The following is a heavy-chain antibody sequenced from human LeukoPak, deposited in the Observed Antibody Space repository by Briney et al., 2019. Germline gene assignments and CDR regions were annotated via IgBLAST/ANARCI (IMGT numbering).Heavy chain of an antibody. D-gene: IGHD5-24*01. V-gene: IGHV4-30-2*01. Sequence: SQTLSLTCTVSGDSISTGGYYWSWIRQPPGKGLEWIGYIYHSGNTYYNPSLKSRVTISVDRSKNQFSLKLSSVTAADTAVYYCATAGTLGGYNFDYWGQGTLVTVSS. CDR2: IYHSGNT. J-gene: IGHJ4*02. CDR3: ATAGTLGGYNFDY. CDR1: GDSISTGGYY.